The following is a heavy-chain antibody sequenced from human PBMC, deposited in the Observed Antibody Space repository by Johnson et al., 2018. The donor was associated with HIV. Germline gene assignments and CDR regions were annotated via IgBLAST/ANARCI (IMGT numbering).Heavy chain of an antibody. CDR3: AKDRTGFDAFDI. Sequence: QVQLVESGGGLVKPGGSLRLSCVGSGFTFSDYYMSWVRQAPGKGLEWIAYISGGSAGTFYADSVKGRFTISRDNYKNTLYLQMNSLRAEDTAVYYCAKDRTGFDAFDIWGQGTMVTVSS. J-gene: IGHJ3*02. CDR2: ISGGSAGT. CDR1: GFTFSDYY. D-gene: IGHD1-1*01. V-gene: IGHV3-11*06.